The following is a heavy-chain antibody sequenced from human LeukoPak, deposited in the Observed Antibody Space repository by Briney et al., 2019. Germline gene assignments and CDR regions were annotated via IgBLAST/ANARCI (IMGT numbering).Heavy chain of an antibody. V-gene: IGHV3-11*04. CDR3: ARGAFTWILHPYAMDV. J-gene: IGHJ6*02. D-gene: IGHD5-18*01. Sequence: SGGSLRLSCTASGFTFSDYYMSWIRQAPGKGLEWISYISTRGTTIYYADSVKGRFTISRDNAKNSLYLQMNSLRAEDTAVYYCARGAFTWILHPYAMDVWGQGTTVTVSS. CDR2: ISTRGTTI. CDR1: GFTFSDYY.